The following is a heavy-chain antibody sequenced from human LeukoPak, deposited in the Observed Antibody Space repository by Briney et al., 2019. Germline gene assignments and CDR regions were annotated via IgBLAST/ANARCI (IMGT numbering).Heavy chain of an antibody. CDR3: AKGLWGTTVTPLDY. Sequence: PGRSLRLSCAASGFTFSTYVMHWVRQAPGKGLEWVAVIWFDGSDKYYADSVKGRFTMSRDNSKNTLYLQMNSLRAEDTALYFCAKGLWGTTVTPLDYWGPGTLVTVSS. D-gene: IGHD4-17*01. V-gene: IGHV3-33*06. CDR1: GFTFSTYV. J-gene: IGHJ4*02. CDR2: IWFDGSDK.